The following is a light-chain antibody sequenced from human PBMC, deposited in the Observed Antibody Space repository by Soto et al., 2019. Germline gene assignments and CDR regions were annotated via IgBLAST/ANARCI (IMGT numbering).Light chain of an antibody. J-gene: IGKJ1*01. CDR2: DAS. Sequence: EIVLTQSPATLSLSPGERATLSYRASQSVSNYLTWYQQKPGQTPRLLIFDASNRATGILARFSGSGSGTDFTLTIISLEPEDFAVYYCQQRSNWPVTFGQGTKV. V-gene: IGKV3-11*01. CDR1: QSVSNY. CDR3: QQRSNWPVT.